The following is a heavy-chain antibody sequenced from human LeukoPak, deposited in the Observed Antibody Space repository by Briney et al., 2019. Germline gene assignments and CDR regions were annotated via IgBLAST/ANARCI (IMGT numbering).Heavy chain of an antibody. CDR1: GLTFDDYA. CDR2: ISWNSGSI. J-gene: IGHJ4*02. D-gene: IGHD6-13*01. CDR3: AKDTGIIAAARSVADY. V-gene: IGHV3-9*01. Sequence: GGSLRLSCAASGLTFDDYAMHWVRQAPGKGLEWVSGISWNSGSIGYADSVKGRFTISRDNAKNSLYLQMNSLRAEDTALYYCAKDTGIIAAARSVADYWGQGTLVTVSS.